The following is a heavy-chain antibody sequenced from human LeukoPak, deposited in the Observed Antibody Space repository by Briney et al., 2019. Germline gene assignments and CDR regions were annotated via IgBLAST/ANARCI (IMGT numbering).Heavy chain of an antibody. CDR1: GFTFSSYA. V-gene: IGHV3-30*04. J-gene: IGHJ1*01. CDR2: ISYDGSNK. CDR3: ARSPTGRATMIEAYFQH. D-gene: IGHD3-22*01. Sequence: PGGSLRLSCAASGFTFSSYAMHWVRRAPGKGLEWVAVISYDGSNKYYADSVKGRFTISRDNSKNTLYLQMNSLRAEDTAVYYCARSPTGRATMIEAYFQHWGQGTLVTVSS.